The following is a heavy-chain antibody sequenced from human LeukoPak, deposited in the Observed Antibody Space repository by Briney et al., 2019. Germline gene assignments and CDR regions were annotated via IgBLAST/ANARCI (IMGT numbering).Heavy chain of an antibody. CDR3: AKVVGSRRGFDY. CDR1: EFTFSNFA. CDR2: IGGAGSTT. J-gene: IGHJ4*02. V-gene: IGHV3-23*01. Sequence: GGSLRLSCAASEFTFSNFAMSWVRQAPGRGLEWVSGIGGAGSTTYYADSVKGRFTISRDNSKNTLYLQMNSLRAEDTAVYYCAKVVGSRRGFDYWGQGTLVTVSS.